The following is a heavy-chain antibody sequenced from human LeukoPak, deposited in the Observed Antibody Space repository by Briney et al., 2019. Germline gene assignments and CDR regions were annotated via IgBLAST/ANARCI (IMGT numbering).Heavy chain of an antibody. V-gene: IGHV3-49*04. CDR1: GFTFGDYA. CDR2: IQAKAYGGAT. J-gene: IGHJ4*02. D-gene: IGHD2-2*01. CDR3: TRAPHPRCSSSGCYLDY. Sequence: GGSLRLSCSTSGFTFGDYAMSWVRQAPGKGLEWVGFIQAKAYGGATKYAASVNGRFSISRDDSQSIASLQMNDLKTEDTAVYYCTRAPHPRCSSSGCYLDYWGQGTLVAVSS.